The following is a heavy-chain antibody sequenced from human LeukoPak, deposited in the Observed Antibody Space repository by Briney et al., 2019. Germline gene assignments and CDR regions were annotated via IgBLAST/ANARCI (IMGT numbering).Heavy chain of an antibody. CDR3: ASRGYSSSSVPKYYFDY. CDR1: GGTFASYA. Sequence: ASVKVSFKASGGTFASYAISWVRQAPGQGLEWMGGIIPIFGTANYAQNFQGRVTITTDESTSTAYMELSSLRSEDTAVYYCASRGYSSSSVPKYYFDYWGQGTLVTVSS. CDR2: IIPIFGTA. V-gene: IGHV1-69*05. J-gene: IGHJ4*02. D-gene: IGHD6-6*01.